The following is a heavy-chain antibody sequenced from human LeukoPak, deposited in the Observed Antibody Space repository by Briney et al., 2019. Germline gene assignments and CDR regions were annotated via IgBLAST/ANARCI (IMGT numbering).Heavy chain of an antibody. J-gene: IGHJ4*02. Sequence: QPGGSLRLSCAASGFIFTTYSMSWVRQAPGKGLERVSHIPSSGSSIYYADSVKGRFTISRDNAKSSLYLQMNSLRAEDTAVYYCARTLLYCSGGSCYPTRFDSWGQGTLVTVSS. CDR2: IPSSGSSI. D-gene: IGHD2-15*01. CDR3: ARTLLYCSGGSCYPTRFDS. V-gene: IGHV3-48*01. CDR1: GFIFTTYS.